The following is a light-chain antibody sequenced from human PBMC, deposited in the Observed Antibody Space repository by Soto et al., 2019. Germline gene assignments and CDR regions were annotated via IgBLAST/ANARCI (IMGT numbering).Light chain of an antibody. CDR2: ATS. Sequence: DVQMTQSPSSLSAFVGDRVTITCRASQGIAPYLAWFQQKPGKVPKLLIYATSTLQSGVPSRFSGSGSGTEFTLTISSLQSEDFAVYYCQQYNNWPPTFGQGTKVDIK. CDR3: QQYNNWPPT. CDR1: QGIAPY. V-gene: IGKV1-27*01. J-gene: IGKJ1*01.